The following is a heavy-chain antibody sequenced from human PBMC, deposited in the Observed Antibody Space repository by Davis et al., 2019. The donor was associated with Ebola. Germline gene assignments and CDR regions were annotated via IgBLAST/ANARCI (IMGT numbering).Heavy chain of an antibody. CDR1: GYTFTSYD. D-gene: IGHD3-22*01. J-gene: IGHJ1*01. CDR2: MNPNSGNT. CDR3: ARVHQVAHYDSSGYYLTAEDFQH. V-gene: IGHV1-8*01. Sequence: AASVKVSCKASGYTFTSYDINWVRQATGQGLEWMGWMNPNSGNTGYAQKFQGRVTMTRNTSISTAYMELSSLRSEDTAVYYCARVHQVAHYDSSGYYLTAEDFQHWGQGTLVTVSS.